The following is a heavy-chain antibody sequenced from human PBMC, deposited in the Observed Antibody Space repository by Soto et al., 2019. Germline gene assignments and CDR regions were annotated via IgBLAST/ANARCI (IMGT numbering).Heavy chain of an antibody. V-gene: IGHV3-48*01. J-gene: IGHJ5*02. CDR2: ISSSSTI. CDR3: ACEGDSSGWYNWFDP. CDR1: GFTFSNYN. Sequence: EVQLVESGGGLVQPGGSLRLSCAASGFTFSNYNMNWVRQAPGKGLEWVSYISSSSTIYYADSVKGRFTISRDNAKNSLYLQMNSLRAEDTAVYYCACEGDSSGWYNWFDPWGQGTLVTVSS. D-gene: IGHD3-22*01.